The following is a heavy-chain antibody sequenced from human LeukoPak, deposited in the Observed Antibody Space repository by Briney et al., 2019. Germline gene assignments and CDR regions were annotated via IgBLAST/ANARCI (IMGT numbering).Heavy chain of an antibody. J-gene: IGHJ4*02. CDR3: AKEYSDRPDYFDY. D-gene: IGHD6-13*01. CDR2: LSSGDNT. Sequence: GGSLRLSCAASGFNVNSYYMSWVRQAPGRGLEWVSALSSGDNTHYADSVNGRFTISRDNSKNTLYLQLNSLRVEDTAVYYCAKEYSDRPDYFDYWGQGTLVTVSS. V-gene: IGHV3-53*05. CDR1: GFNVNSYY.